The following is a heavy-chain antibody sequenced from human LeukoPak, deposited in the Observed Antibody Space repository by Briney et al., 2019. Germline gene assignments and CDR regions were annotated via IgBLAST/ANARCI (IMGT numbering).Heavy chain of an antibody. V-gene: IGHV4-61*02. CDR3: ARHFYYDSSGYYAGCFDY. J-gene: IGHJ4*02. Sequence: PSQTLSLTCTVSGASIISGSYYWSWIRQPAGKGLEWIGRIYPSGSTNYNPSLKSRVTISVDTSKNQFSLKLNSVTAADTAVYYCARHFYYDSSGYYAGCFDYWGQGTLVTVSS. CDR2: IYPSGST. CDR1: GASIISGSYY. D-gene: IGHD3-22*01.